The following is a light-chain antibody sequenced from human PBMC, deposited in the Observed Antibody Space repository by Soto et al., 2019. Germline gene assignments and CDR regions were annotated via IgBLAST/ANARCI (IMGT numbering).Light chain of an antibody. V-gene: IGLV6-57*04. Sequence: NFMLTQPLSVSESPGKTVTISCTRTGGSIDSNYLQWYQQRPGSAPTSLIYEDYQRPSGVPDRFSGSIDSSSNSASLTIFGLKTEYEADYYCQSYDSRNQVFGGGTPLTVL. J-gene: IGLJ2*01. CDR3: QSYDSRNQV. CDR1: GGSIDSNY. CDR2: EDY.